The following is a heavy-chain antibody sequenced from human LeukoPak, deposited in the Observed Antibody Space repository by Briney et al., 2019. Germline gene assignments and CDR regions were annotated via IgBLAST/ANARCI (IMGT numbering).Heavy chain of an antibody. V-gene: IGHV4-59*08. D-gene: IGHD3-10*01. CDR3: ARHVVLLWFGDRGCLDY. J-gene: IGHJ4*02. CDR2: IYYSGNT. CDR1: GGSISGYY. Sequence: SETLSLTCTVSGGSISGYYWTWIRQPPGKGLEWIGYIYYSGNTNYNPSLKSRVTISVDTSKNQFSLKLSSVTAADTAVYYCARHVVLLWFGDRGCLDYWGQGTLVTVSS.